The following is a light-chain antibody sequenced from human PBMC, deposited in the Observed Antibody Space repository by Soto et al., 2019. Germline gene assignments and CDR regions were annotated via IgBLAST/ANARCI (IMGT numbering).Light chain of an antibody. Sequence: EIVLTQSPGALSLSPGERATLSCGASQSVSSSYLAWYQQKPGQAPRLLIYGASTRATGIPDRFSGSGSGTDFTLTISRLEPEDFAVYSCQQYGSSPRTFGQGTKVDI. V-gene: IGKV3-20*01. CDR1: QSVSSSY. CDR3: QQYGSSPRT. CDR2: GAS. J-gene: IGKJ1*01.